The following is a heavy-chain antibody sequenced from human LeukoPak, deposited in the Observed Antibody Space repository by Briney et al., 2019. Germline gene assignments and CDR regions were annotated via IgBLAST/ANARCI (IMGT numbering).Heavy chain of an antibody. CDR2: MNPNSGNT. CDR3: ARRRGSGRNLNMDV. Sequence: ASVKVSCKASGYTFTSYGISWVRQAPGQGLEWMGWMNPNSGNTGYAQKFQGRVTITRNTSISTAYMELSSLRSEDTAVYYCARRRGSGRNLNMDVWGKGTTVTVSS. D-gene: IGHD3-10*01. J-gene: IGHJ6*03. V-gene: IGHV1-8*03. CDR1: GYTFTSYG.